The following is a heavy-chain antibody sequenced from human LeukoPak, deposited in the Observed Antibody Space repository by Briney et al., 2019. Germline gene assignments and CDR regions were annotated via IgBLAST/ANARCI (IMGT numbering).Heavy chain of an antibody. CDR3: TGGAMASYYYYYYGMDV. CDR2: IRSKAYGGTT. Sequence: GGSLRLSCTASGFTLGVYAMSWVREAPGKGLEWGGFIRSKAYGGTTEYAACVKGRFTISRDDSKSIAYLQMNSLKTEDTAVYYCTGGAMASYYYYYYGMDVWGKGTTVTVSS. J-gene: IGHJ6*04. V-gene: IGHV3-49*04. D-gene: IGHD3-16*01. CDR1: GFTLGVYA.